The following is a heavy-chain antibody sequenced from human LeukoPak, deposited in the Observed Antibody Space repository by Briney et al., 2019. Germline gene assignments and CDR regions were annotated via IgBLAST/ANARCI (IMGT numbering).Heavy chain of an antibody. CDR3: AREWKYCSSTSCGYYFDY. J-gene: IGHJ4*02. CDR1: GDTFNSYS. Sequence: GASVKVSCKASGDTFNSYSVSWVRQAPGQGLEWMGWISTYNGNTNYSQKLQGRVSMTTDTSTRTAYMELRSLRSDDTAVYYCAREWKYCSSTSCGYYFDYWGQGTLVTVSS. CDR2: ISTYNGNT. V-gene: IGHV1-18*04. D-gene: IGHD2-2*01.